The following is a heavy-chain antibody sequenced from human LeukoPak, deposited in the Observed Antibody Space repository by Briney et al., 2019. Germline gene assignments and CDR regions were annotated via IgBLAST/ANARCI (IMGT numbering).Heavy chain of an antibody. CDR1: GYTFTSYY. D-gene: IGHD3-22*01. Sequence: ASVKVSCKASGYTFTSYYMHWVRQAPGQGLEWMGIINPSGGSTSYAQKFQGRVTMTRDMSTSTAYMELSSLRSEDTAVYYCATAVGSGYSEYYFDYWGQGTLVTVSS. V-gene: IGHV1-46*01. CDR3: ATAVGSGYSEYYFDY. CDR2: INPSGGST. J-gene: IGHJ4*02.